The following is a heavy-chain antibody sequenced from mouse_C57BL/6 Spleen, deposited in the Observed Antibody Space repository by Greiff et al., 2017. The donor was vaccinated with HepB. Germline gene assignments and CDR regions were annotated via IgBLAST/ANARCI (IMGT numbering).Heavy chain of an antibody. Sequence: EVMLVESGEGLVKPGGSLKLSCAASGFTFSSYAMSWVRQTPEKRLEWVAYISSGGDYIYYADTVKGRFTISRDNARNTLYLQMSSLKSEDTAMYYCTREGDYDPYYFDYWAKAPLSQSPQ. CDR1: GFTFSSYA. J-gene: IGHJ2*01. CDR2: ISSGGDYI. D-gene: IGHD2-4*01. CDR3: TREGDYDPYYFDY. V-gene: IGHV5-9-1*02.